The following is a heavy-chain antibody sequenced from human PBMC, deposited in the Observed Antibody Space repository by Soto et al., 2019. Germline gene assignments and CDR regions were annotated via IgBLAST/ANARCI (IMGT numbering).Heavy chain of an antibody. CDR2: ISRSSSSI. J-gene: IGHJ6*02. Sequence: PGGSLRLSCAASVFTFSNYNMNCVRQSPGKGLEWVSYISRSSSSIYYADSVKGRFTISRDNAKNSLYLQMSSLRDEDTALYYCTRVHYHTSSPHTGMQVWGQGTTVTVSS. D-gene: IGHD6-6*01. V-gene: IGHV3-48*02. CDR3: TRVHYHTSSPHTGMQV. CDR1: VFTFSNYN.